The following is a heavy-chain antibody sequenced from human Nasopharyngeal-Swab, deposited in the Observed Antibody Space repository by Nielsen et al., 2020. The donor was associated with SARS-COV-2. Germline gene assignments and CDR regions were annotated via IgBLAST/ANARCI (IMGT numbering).Heavy chain of an antibody. D-gene: IGHD2-21*01. J-gene: IGHJ6*02. Sequence: GGSLRLSCASSGFTFRSYGMHWVRQAPGKGLEWVAFICFAGSNTYSADSVKGRFTISRDNSQNTLYLQMNSLRAEDTAVYYCARDLRAGSLWRDLTRYYYYGMDVWGQGTTVTVSS. V-gene: IGHV3-33*01. CDR2: ICFAGSNT. CDR1: GFTFRSYG. CDR3: ARDLRAGSLWRDLTRYYYYGMDV.